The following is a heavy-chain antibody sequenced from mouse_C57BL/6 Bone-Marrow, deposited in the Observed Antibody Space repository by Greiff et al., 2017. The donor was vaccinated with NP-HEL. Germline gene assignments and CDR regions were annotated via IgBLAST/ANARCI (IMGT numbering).Heavy chain of an antibody. D-gene: IGHD1-1*01. V-gene: IGHV6-3*01. CDR1: GFTFSNYW. CDR3: TGGLRYYAMDY. CDR2: ISLKSDNSAS. J-gene: IGHJ4*01. Sequence: EVKLMESGGGLVQPGGSMKLSCVASGFTFSNYWMNWVRQSPEQGLEWVAQISLKSDNSASNYEASVKGRFTISRDDSKSRVYLQMNNLRAEDTGIYYCTGGLRYYAMDYWGQGTSVTVSS.